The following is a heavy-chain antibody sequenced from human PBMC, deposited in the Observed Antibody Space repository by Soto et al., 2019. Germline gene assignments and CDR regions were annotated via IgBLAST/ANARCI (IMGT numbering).Heavy chain of an antibody. J-gene: IGHJ4*02. V-gene: IGHV1-69*02. CDR1: GDTFSSYT. Sequence: QVQLVQSGAEVKKPGSSVKVSCKASGDTFSSYTINWVRQAPGLGLEWVGRINPILSMSNYAQKFQGRVTMTADKSTNTAYMELRSLRSEDTAMYYCATSYGSGYRAFDYWGQGALVTVSS. D-gene: IGHD3-10*01. CDR2: INPILSMS. CDR3: ATSYGSGYRAFDY.